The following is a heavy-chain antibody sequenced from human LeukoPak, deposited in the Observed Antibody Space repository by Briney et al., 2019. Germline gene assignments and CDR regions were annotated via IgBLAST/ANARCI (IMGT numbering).Heavy chain of an antibody. V-gene: IGHV3-21*01. CDR1: GFTFSSYS. Sequence: GGSLRLSCAASGFTFSSYSMNWVRQAPGKGLEWVSSISSSSSYIYYADSVKGRFTISRDNAKSSLYLQMNSLRAEDTAVYYCARLPAGTEDYYYYGMDVWGQGTTVTVSS. D-gene: IGHD6-13*01. CDR3: ARLPAGTEDYYYYGMDV. J-gene: IGHJ6*02. CDR2: ISSSSSYI.